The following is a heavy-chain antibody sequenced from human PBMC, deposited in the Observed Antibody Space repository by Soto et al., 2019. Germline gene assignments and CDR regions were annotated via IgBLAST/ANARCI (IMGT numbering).Heavy chain of an antibody. CDR3: ARHSRLGELSSLYYYYGMDV. D-gene: IGHD3-16*02. CDR2: IYYSGST. V-gene: IGHV4-39*01. CDR1: GGSISSSSYY. J-gene: IGHJ6*02. Sequence: SETLSLTCTVSGGSISSSSYYWGRIRQPPGKGLEWIGSIYYSGSTYYNPSLKSRVTISVDTSKNQFSLKLSSVTAADTAVYYCARHSRLGELSSLYYYYGMDVWAQGTTVTV.